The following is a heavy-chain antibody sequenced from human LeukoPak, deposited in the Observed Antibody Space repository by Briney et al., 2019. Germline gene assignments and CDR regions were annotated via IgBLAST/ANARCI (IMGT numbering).Heavy chain of an antibody. CDR2: INHSGST. CDR3: GRVNYYHYYMDV. V-gene: IGHV4-34*01. Sequence: KPSETLSLTCAVYGGSFSGYYWSWIHQPPGKGLEWIGEINHSGSTNYNPSLKSRVTISVDTSKNQFSLKVSSVTAADTAVYYCGRVNYYHYYMDVWGKGTTVTVSS. J-gene: IGHJ6*03. CDR1: GGSFSGYY.